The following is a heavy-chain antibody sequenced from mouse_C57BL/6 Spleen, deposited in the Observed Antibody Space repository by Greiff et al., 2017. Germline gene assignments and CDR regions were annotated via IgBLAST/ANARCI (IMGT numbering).Heavy chain of an antibody. CDR1: GFNIQDYY. Sequence: VPLQQSGAELVRPGASVKLSCTASGFNIQDYYTYWVTQRPEQGLEWNGRIDPEDGDTEYAPKIQGKATMTADTSSNTAYLQLSSLTSEDTAVYYCTTSSSYPNYAMDYGGQGASFTVSA. CDR2: IDPEDGDT. CDR3: TTSSSYPNYAMDY. V-gene: IGHV14-1*01. D-gene: IGHD1-1*01. J-gene: IGHJ4*01.